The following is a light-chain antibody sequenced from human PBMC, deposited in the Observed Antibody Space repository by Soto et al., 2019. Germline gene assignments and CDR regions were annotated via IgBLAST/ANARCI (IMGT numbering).Light chain of an antibody. V-gene: IGLV2-14*02. CDR3: GSKAGSNKHVV. J-gene: IGLJ2*01. CDR1: SSDVGSYNL. Sequence: QSALTQPVSVSGSPGQSITISCTGTSSDVGSYNLVSWYQQHPGKAPKLMIYEGSKRPSGVPDRFSGSKSGNTASLTVSGLQADDEADYYCGSKAGSNKHVVFGGGTKLTVL. CDR2: EGS.